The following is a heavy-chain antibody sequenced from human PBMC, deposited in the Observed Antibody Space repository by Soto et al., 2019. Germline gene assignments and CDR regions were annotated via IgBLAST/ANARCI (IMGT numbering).Heavy chain of an antibody. J-gene: IGHJ4*02. V-gene: IGHV4-34*01. D-gene: IGHD3-22*01. CDR3: ARSITLIVVVQGYFDY. Sequence: SETLSLTCAVYGGSFSGYYWSWIRQPPGKGLEWIGEINHSGSTNYNPSLKSRVTISVDTSKNQFSLKLSSVTAADTAVYYCARSITLIVVVQGYFDYWGQGTLVTVSS. CDR2: INHSGST. CDR1: GGSFSGYY.